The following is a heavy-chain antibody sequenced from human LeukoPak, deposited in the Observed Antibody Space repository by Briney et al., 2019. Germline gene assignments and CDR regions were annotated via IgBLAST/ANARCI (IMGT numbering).Heavy chain of an antibody. Sequence: PGGSLRLSCAASGFTFSSYGMHWVRQAPGKGLEWVAFIRYDGGNKYYADSVKGRFTISRDNSKNTLYLQMNSLRAEDTAVYYCARVKLRYCSSTSCYYFDYWGQGTLVTVSS. CDR1: GFTFSSYG. CDR2: IRYDGGNK. V-gene: IGHV3-30*02. J-gene: IGHJ4*02. CDR3: ARVKLRYCSSTSCYYFDY. D-gene: IGHD2-2*01.